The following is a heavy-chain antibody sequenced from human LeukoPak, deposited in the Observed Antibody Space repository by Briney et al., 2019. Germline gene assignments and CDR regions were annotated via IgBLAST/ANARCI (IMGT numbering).Heavy chain of an antibody. J-gene: IGHJ4*02. D-gene: IGHD3-10*01. CDR2: IYYSGST. V-gene: IGHV4-39*07. Sequence: PSETLSLTCTVSGGSISSSSYYWGWIRQPPGKGLEWIVSIYYSGSTYYNPSLKSRVTISVDTSKNQFSLKLSSVTAADTAVYYCARDSGVTMVRGVLYYFDCWGQGILVTVSS. CDR3: ARDSGVTMVRGVLYYFDC. CDR1: GGSISSSSYY.